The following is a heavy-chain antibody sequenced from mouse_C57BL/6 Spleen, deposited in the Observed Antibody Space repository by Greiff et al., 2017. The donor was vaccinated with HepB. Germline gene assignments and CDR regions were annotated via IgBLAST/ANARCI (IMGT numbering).Heavy chain of an antibody. D-gene: IGHD2-3*01. J-gene: IGHJ1*03. CDR2: IYPRDGST. V-gene: IGHV1-85*01. CDR3: ARSGDGYYWYFDV. CDR1: GYTFTSYD. Sequence: QVHVKQSGPELVKPGASVKLSCKASGYTFTSYDINWVKQRPGQGLEWIGWIYPRDGSTKYNEKFKGKATLTVDTSSSTAYMELHSLTSEDSAVYFCARSGDGYYWYFDVWGTGTTVTVSS.